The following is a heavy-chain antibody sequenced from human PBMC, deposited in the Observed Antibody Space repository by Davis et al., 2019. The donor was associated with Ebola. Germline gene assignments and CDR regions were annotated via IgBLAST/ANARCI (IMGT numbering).Heavy chain of an antibody. V-gene: IGHV1-69*13. J-gene: IGHJ6*03. CDR3: AAGESHYVFRHEYFYYMDV. Sequence: AASVKVSCKASGGTFSRTFISWVRQAPGQGLEWMGGIIPIYGTTNYTQRFHGRLTITADESTTTAYMELSSLRSDDTAVYFCAAGESHYVFRHEYFYYMDVWGEGTTVTVSS. CDR2: IIPIYGTT. D-gene: IGHD4-11*01. CDR1: GGTFSRTF.